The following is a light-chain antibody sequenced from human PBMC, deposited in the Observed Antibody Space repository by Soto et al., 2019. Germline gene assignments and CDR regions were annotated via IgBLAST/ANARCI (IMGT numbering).Light chain of an antibody. CDR1: QSVSSSF. V-gene: IGKV3-20*01. Sequence: EIVLTQSPGTLSLSPGERATLSCRASQSVSSSFLAWYQQKPGQAPRLLIYGASSRATGIPDRFSGSGSGPDFTLTISGLEPEDLAVYYYQQYDSSPWTVGQGTKVEIK. CDR2: GAS. CDR3: QQYDSSPWT. J-gene: IGKJ1*01.